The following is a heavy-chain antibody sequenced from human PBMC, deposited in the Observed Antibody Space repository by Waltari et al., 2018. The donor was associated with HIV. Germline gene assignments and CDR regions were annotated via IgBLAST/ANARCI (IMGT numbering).Heavy chain of an antibody. J-gene: IGHJ6*02. CDR3: ARLMVVAGTPYYGLDV. D-gene: IGHD2-15*01. CDR2: INSSSSTI. CDR1: GFIFNTYS. V-gene: IGHV3-48*01. Sequence: EVQLVESGGDLVQPGGSLRLSCAVSGFIFNTYSMNWVRQAPGKGREGVLKINSSSSTIYYADSVKGRFTISRDNAKNSLYLQMNSLGAEDTAVYYCARLMVVAGTPYYGLDVWGQGTTVTVSS.